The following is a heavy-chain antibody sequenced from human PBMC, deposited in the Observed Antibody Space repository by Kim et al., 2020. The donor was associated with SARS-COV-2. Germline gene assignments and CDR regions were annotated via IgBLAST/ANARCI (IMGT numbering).Heavy chain of an antibody. Sequence: GGSLRLSCAASGFTFSSYAMSWVRQAPGKGLEWVSAISGSGGSTYYADFVKGRFTISRDNSKNTLYLQMNSLRAEDTAVYYCAKDILTGYYIPTGAFDYWGQGTLVTVSS. J-gene: IGHJ4*02. CDR3: AKDILTGYYIPTGAFDY. V-gene: IGHV3-23*01. CDR2: ISGSGGST. CDR1: GFTFSSYA. D-gene: IGHD3-9*01.